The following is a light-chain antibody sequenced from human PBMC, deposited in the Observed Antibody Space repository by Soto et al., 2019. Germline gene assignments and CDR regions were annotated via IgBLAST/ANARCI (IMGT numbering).Light chain of an antibody. CDR1: SSDVGGYNY. J-gene: IGLJ1*01. V-gene: IGLV2-14*01. Sequence: QSVLTQPASVSGSPGQSIAISCTGTSSDVGGYNYVSWYQQHPVKAPTVMIYDVSNRPSGVSNRFSGSKSGNTASLTISGLQADDEADYYCSSYTSSSTYVFGTGTKLTVL. CDR2: DVS. CDR3: SSYTSSSTYV.